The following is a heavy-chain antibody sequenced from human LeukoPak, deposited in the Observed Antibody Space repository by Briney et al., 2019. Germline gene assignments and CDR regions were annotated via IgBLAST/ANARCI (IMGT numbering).Heavy chain of an antibody. CDR1: GYTFTSYH. CDR2: INPNVGST. D-gene: IGHD3-16*02. CDR3: ARDIPYEVSFGGLTVMGSFVLDY. V-gene: IGHV1-46*04. J-gene: IGHJ4*02. Sequence: ASVKVSCKASGYTFTSYHIHWVRQAPGQGLEWVGVINPNVGSTTYAQRLQGRVTMTRDTSTTTVYMELSGLRSEDTAVYYCARDIPYEVSFGGLTVMGSFVLDYWGQGTLVTVSS.